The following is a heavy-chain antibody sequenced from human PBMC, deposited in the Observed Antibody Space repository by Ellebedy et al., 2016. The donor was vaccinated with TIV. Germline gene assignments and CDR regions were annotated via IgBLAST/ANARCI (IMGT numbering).Heavy chain of an antibody. CDR1: GFTFSSYG. CDR3: ARDQYCSSTSCYFHYYYGMDV. D-gene: IGHD2-2*01. V-gene: IGHV3-33*08. CDR2: IWYDGSNK. Sequence: GGSLRLXXAASGFTFSSYGMHWVRQAPGKGLEWVAVIWYDGSNKYYADSVKGRFTISRDNSKNTLYLQMNSLRAEDTAVYYCARDQYCSSTSCYFHYYYGMDVWGQGTTVTVSS. J-gene: IGHJ6*02.